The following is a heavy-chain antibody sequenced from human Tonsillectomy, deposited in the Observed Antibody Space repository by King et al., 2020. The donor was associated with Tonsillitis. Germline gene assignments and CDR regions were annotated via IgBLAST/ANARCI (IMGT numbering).Heavy chain of an antibody. J-gene: IGHJ4*02. D-gene: IGHD3-10*01. Sequence: VQLVESGGGLVQPGGSLRLPCAASGFPFSSFAMSWVRQAPGKGLEWVSTISGSGGTTYYADSVKGRFTISRDNSKNTLYLQMNSLTAEDTALYYCAKGLIWFGEPENWGQGTLVTVSS. V-gene: IGHV3-23*04. CDR1: GFPFSSFA. CDR2: ISGSGGTT. CDR3: AKGLIWFGEPEN.